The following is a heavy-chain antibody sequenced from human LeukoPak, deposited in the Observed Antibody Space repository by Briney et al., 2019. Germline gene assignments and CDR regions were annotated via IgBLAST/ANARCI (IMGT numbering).Heavy chain of an antibody. J-gene: IGHJ4*02. Sequence: SETLSLTCAVYGGSFSGYYWSWIRQPPGKGLEWIGEINHSGSTNYNPSLKSRVTISVDTSKIHFSLKLISVTAADTAVYYCARGAPIVVVPAALTYLDYWGQGTLVTVSS. V-gene: IGHV4-34*01. D-gene: IGHD2-2*01. CDR2: INHSGST. CDR1: GGSFSGYY. CDR3: ARGAPIVVVPAALTYLDY.